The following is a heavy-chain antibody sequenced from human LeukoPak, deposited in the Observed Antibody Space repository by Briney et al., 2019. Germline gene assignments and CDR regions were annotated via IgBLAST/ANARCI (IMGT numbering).Heavy chain of an antibody. Sequence: PSETLSLTCTVSGSSISSGGYYWSWIRQHPGKGLEWIGYIYYSGSTYYNPSLKSRVTISVDTSKNQFSLKLSSVTAADTAVYYCARTDYGDSRDWFDPWGQGTLVTVSS. CDR2: IYYSGST. V-gene: IGHV4-31*03. CDR1: GSSISSGGYY. CDR3: ARTDYGDSRDWFDP. D-gene: IGHD4-17*01. J-gene: IGHJ5*02.